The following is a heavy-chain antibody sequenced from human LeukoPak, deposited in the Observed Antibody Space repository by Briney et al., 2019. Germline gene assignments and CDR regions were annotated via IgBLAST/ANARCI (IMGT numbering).Heavy chain of an antibody. Sequence: GGSLRISCAASGLTFSSYEIHWLRQAPGKGLEWVALISYDGSNKYYADSVKGRFTISRDNSKSTLYLQMNSLGAEDTAVYYCARDPGQISMIVVVDYWGQGTLVTVSS. CDR1: GLTFSSYE. D-gene: IGHD3-22*01. J-gene: IGHJ4*02. CDR3: ARDPGQISMIVVVDY. CDR2: ISYDGSNK. V-gene: IGHV3-33*01.